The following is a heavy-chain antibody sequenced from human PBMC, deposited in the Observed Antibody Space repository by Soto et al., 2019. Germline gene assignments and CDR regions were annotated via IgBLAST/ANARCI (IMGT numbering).Heavy chain of an antibody. CDR3: ARTAPDLVPAAIVGPNWFDP. CDR2: INHSGST. V-gene: IGHV4-34*01. Sequence: SETLSLTCAVYGGSFSGYYWSWIRQPPGKGLEWIGEINHSGSTDYNPSLKSRVTISVDTSKNQFSLKLSSVTAADTAVYYCARTAPDLVPAAIVGPNWFDPWGQGTLVTVSS. J-gene: IGHJ5*02. D-gene: IGHD2-2*02. CDR1: GGSFSGYY.